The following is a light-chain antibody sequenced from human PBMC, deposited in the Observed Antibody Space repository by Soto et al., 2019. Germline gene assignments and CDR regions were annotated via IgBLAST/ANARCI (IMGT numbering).Light chain of an antibody. CDR3: QQLETYPLT. Sequence: AIQVTQSPSSLSASVGDTVTITCRASQGISSAFAWYQQKPGKVPRLLIYDVFNLHSGFPSRFSGSGSGTDFTLTISRLQTEDFATYYCQQLETYPLTFGQGTRLEVK. V-gene: IGKV1-13*02. CDR1: QGISSA. CDR2: DVF. J-gene: IGKJ5*01.